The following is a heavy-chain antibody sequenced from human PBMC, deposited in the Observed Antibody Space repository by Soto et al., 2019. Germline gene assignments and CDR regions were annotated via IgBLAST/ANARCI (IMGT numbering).Heavy chain of an antibody. CDR2: IDYTGGT. CDR1: GASIRDGDYY. CDR3: ARVGYGDYGRGYYFDF. V-gene: IGHV4-30-4*01. Sequence: LSLTCSVSGASIRDGDYYWSWLRQPPGKGPEWIGIIDYTGGTHYNSTLTGAVSMSVDTSANQFSLKVNFVTAADSAVYYCARVGYGDYGRGYYFDFWGPGILVTVSS. D-gene: IGHD4-17*01. J-gene: IGHJ4*02.